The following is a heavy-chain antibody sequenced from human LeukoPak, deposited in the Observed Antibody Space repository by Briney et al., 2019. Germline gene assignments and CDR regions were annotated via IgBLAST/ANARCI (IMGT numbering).Heavy chain of an antibody. J-gene: IGHJ6*03. CDR1: EFTFVRYA. D-gene: IGHD6-13*01. CDR2: ISSSSFKI. V-gene: IGHV3-48*04. CDR3: VRDPSYGSSWYYYMDV. Sequence: GSMRLSCAASEFTFVRYAMNWVRQAPGKGLEWVSYISSSSFKIGYADSVKGRFTISRDNSKNSLYLQMDSLRVEDTAVYYCVRDPSYGSSWYYYMDVWGKGTTVTVSS.